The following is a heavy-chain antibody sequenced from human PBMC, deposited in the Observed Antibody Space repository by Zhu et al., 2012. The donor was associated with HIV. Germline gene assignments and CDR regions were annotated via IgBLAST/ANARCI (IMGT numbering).Heavy chain of an antibody. CDR1: GATISRSSYY. D-gene: IGHD6-19*01. CDR2: IYYSGGT. J-gene: IGHJ3*01. CDR3: ANTRTSGWYSYAFHV. Sequence: QVQLQESGPGLVEPSETLSLTCTVSGATISRSSYYWGWIRQTPGKGLEWIGSIYYSGGTYYNPSLKSRLTISVDTSKNQFSLKLSSVTAADTAFYYCANTRTSGWYSYAFHVWAKGMVTVSS. V-gene: IGHV4-39*01.